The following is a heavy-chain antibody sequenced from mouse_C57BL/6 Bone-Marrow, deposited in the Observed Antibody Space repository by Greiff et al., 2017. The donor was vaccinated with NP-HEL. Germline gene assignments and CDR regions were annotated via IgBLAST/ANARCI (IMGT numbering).Heavy chain of an antibody. J-gene: IGHJ4*01. CDR2: SRNKANDYTT. V-gene: IGHV7-1*01. Sequence: EVKLVESGGGLVQSGRSLRLSCATSGFTFSDFYMEWVRQAPGKGLEWIAASRNKANDYTTEYSASVKGRFIVSRDTSQSILYLQMNALRAEDTAIYYCARDARLLRAMDYWGQGTSVTVSS. CDR1: GFTFSDFY. CDR3: ARDARLLRAMDY. D-gene: IGHD1-1*01.